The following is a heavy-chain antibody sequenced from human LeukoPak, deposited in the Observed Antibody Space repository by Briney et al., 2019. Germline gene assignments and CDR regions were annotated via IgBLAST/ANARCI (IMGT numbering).Heavy chain of an antibody. CDR2: INHSGST. V-gene: IGHV4-34*01. Sequence: SETLSLTCAVYGGSFSGYYWSWIRQPPGKGLEWIGEINHSGSTNYNPSLKSRVTISVDTFKNQFSLKLSSVTAADTAVYYCARLAGATTDYWGQGTLVTVSS. CDR3: ARLAGATTDY. CDR1: GGSFSGYY. J-gene: IGHJ4*02. D-gene: IGHD1-26*01.